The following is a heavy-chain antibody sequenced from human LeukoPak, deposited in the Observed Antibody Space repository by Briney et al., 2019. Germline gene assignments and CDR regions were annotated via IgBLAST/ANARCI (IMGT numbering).Heavy chain of an antibody. Sequence: GGSLRLSCAASGFTFSSCAMSWVRQAPGKGLEWVSTIIDSGNSIYYADSVEGRFTISRDNSKDTLYPQMDSLRAGDTAVYYCAKDPIFSGSYGVFDSWGQGTLVTVSS. D-gene: IGHD1-26*01. V-gene: IGHV3-23*01. CDR2: IIDSGNSI. J-gene: IGHJ4*02. CDR3: AKDPIFSGSYGVFDS. CDR1: GFTFSSCA.